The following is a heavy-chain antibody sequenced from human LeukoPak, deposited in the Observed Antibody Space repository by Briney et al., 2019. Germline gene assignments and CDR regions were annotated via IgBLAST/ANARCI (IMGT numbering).Heavy chain of an antibody. CDR3: ATLPYCSGTTCEGNWFDP. D-gene: IGHD2-2*01. V-gene: IGHV4-39*01. CDR2: IYYSGST. J-gene: IGHJ5*02. Sequence: PSETLSLTCTVSGGSITSSSYYWAWIRQPPGKGLEWIGSIYYSGSTYFNPSLKSRVTISADTSKNQFSLKLSSVTAADTAVYYCATLPYCSGTTCEGNWFDPWGQGTLVTVSS. CDR1: GGSITSSSYY.